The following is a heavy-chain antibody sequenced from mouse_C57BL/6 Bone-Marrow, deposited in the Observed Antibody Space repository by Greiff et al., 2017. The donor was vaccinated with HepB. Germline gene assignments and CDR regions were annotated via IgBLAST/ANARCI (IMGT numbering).Heavy chain of an antibody. CDR2: IYPRSGNT. Sequence: QVQLKESGAELARPGASVKLSCKASGYTFTSYGISWVKQRTGQGLEWIGEIYPRSGNTYYNEKFKGKATLTADESSSTAYMELRSLTSEDSAVYFCAREAIYYYTWYFDVWGTGTTVTVSS. D-gene: IGHD1-1*02. CDR1: GYTFTSYG. J-gene: IGHJ1*03. CDR3: AREAIYYYTWYFDV. V-gene: IGHV1-81*01.